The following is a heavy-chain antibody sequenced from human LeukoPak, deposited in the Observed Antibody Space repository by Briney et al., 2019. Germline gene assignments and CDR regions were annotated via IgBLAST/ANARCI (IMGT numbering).Heavy chain of an antibody. Sequence: GGSLRLSCAASGFTFSSYAMNWVRQAPGKGLEWVSTISGGGSSTYYADSVRGRFTISRDTSKNTLYLQMNSLRAEDTAVYYCAKARYYGDYSDYWGQGTLVSVSS. CDR2: ISGGGSST. J-gene: IGHJ4*02. V-gene: IGHV3-23*01. CDR3: AKARYYGDYSDY. D-gene: IGHD4-17*01. CDR1: GFTFSSYA.